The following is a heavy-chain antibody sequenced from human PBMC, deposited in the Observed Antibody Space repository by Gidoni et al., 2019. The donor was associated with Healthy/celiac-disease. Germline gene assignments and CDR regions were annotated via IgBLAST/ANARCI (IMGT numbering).Heavy chain of an antibody. Sequence: QVQLVQSGAEVKKPGASVKVSCKASGYTFTSYYLHWVRQAPGQGLEWMGIINPSGGSTSYAQKFQGRVTMTRDTSTRTVYMELSSLRSEDTAVYYCASGGSLWFGEFPIYYYYGMDVWGQGTTVTVSS. CDR1: GYTFTSYY. CDR3: ASGGSLWFGEFPIYYYYGMDV. J-gene: IGHJ6*02. V-gene: IGHV1-46*01. D-gene: IGHD3-10*01. CDR2: INPSGGST.